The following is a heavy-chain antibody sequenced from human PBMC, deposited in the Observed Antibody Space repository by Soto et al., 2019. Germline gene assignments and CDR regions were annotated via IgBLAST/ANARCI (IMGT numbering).Heavy chain of an antibody. CDR3: ARDGSDCSSTSCYTKDYYYMDV. D-gene: IGHD2-2*02. V-gene: IGHV1-69*13. CDR2: IIPIFGTA. CDR1: GGTFSSYA. J-gene: IGHJ6*03. Sequence: ASVKVSCKASGGTFSSYAISWVRQAPGQGLEWMGGIIPIFGTANYAQKFQGRVTITADESTSTAYMELSSLRSEDTAVYYCARDGSDCSSTSCYTKDYYYMDVWGKGTTVTVSS.